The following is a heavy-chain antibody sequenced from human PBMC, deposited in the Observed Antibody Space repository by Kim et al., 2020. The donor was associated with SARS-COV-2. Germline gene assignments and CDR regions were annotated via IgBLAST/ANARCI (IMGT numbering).Heavy chain of an antibody. J-gene: IGHJ3*02. D-gene: IGHD3-16*01. Sequence: TSYAGSVKGRFTISRDNSKNTLYLQMKSLRADDTALYYCAEDRPGGDAFDIWGQGTTVTVSS. CDR3: AEDRPGGDAFDI. V-gene: IGHV3-23*01. CDR2: T.